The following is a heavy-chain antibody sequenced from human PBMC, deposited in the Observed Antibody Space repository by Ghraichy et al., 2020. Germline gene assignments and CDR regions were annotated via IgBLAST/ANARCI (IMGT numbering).Heavy chain of an antibody. CDR1: GFTFSSYG. Sequence: GGSLRLSCAASGFTFSSYGMHWVRQAPGKGLEWVAFIRYDGSNKYYADSVKGRFTISRDNSKNTLYLQMNSLRAEDTAVYYCAKGDGYKLGAIDYWGQGTLVTVSS. V-gene: IGHV3-30*02. CDR3: AKGDGYKLGAIDY. CDR2: IRYDGSNK. D-gene: IGHD5-24*01. J-gene: IGHJ4*02.